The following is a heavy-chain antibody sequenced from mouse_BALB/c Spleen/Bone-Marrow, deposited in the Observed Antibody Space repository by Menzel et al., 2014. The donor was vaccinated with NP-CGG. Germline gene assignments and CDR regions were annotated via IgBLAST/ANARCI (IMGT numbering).Heavy chain of an antibody. D-gene: IGHD1-1*01. CDR3: ARYSYGSRGYYFDY. Sequence: EVQRVESGAELVKPGASVKLSCTASGFNIKDTYMHWVKQGPEQGLEWIGRIDPANGNTKYDPKFQGKATITADTSSNTAYLQLSSLTSEDTAVYYCARYSYGSRGYYFDYWGQGTTLTVSS. J-gene: IGHJ2*01. CDR2: IDPANGNT. CDR1: GFNIKDTY. V-gene: IGHV14-3*02.